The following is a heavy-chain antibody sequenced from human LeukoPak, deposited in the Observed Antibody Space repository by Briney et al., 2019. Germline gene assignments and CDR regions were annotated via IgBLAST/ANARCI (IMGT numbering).Heavy chain of an antibody. V-gene: IGHV3-23*01. J-gene: IGHJ4*02. D-gene: IGHD4/OR15-4a*01. CDR3: ARRAGAYSHPYDY. CDR2: ISGSGDST. Sequence: PGGSLRLSCAASGLTFSSYAMSWVRQSPGRGLECVSVISGSGDSTYYADSVKGRFTISRDNSKNTLSLQMNSLRAEDTAVYYCARRAGAYSHPYDYWGQGTLVTVSS. CDR1: GLTFSSYA.